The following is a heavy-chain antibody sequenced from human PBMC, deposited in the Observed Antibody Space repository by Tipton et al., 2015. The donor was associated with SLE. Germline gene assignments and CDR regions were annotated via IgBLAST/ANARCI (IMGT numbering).Heavy chain of an antibody. D-gene: IGHD5-24*01. Sequence: TLSLTCTVSGSSISNYYWSWIRQSAGKGLEWIGRVHTSGTTNYNPSLKSRVTMTLDTSKNQLSLKLSSVTAADTAVYYCARNPFVEMATIDAFDIWGQGTMVTVSS. V-gene: IGHV4-4*07. CDR1: GSSISNYY. CDR3: ARNPFVEMATIDAFDI. J-gene: IGHJ3*02. CDR2: VHTSGTT.